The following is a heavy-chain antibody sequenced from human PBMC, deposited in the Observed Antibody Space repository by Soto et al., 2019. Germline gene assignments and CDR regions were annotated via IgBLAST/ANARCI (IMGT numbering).Heavy chain of an antibody. Sequence: SETLNLTCTVSGGSISSGGYYWSWIRQHPGKGLEWIGYIYYSGSTYYNPSLKSRVTISVDTSKNQLSLKLSSVTAADTAVYYCARAVKVPTRFDFWGQGTLVTVSS. D-gene: IGHD5-12*01. CDR2: IYYSGST. CDR3: ARAVKVPTRFDF. CDR1: GGSISSGGYY. V-gene: IGHV4-31*03. J-gene: IGHJ4*02.